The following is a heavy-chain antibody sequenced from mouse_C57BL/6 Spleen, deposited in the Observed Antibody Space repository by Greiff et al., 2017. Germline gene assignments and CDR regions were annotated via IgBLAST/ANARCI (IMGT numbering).Heavy chain of an antibody. J-gene: IGHJ2*01. CDR3: ARHNYDYDDGYFDY. Sequence: EVMLVESGGDLVKPGGSLKLSCAASGFTFSSYGMSWVRQTPDKRLEWVATISSGGSYTYYPDSVKGRFTISRDNAKNTLYLQMSSLKSEDTAMYYCARHNYDYDDGYFDYWGQGTTLTVSS. CDR2: ISSGGSYT. V-gene: IGHV5-6*01. CDR1: GFTFSSYG. D-gene: IGHD2-4*01.